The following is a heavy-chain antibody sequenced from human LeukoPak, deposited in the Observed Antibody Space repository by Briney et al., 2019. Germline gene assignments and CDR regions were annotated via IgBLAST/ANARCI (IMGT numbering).Heavy chain of an antibody. CDR3: ARGPNSDWSGLDF. J-gene: IGHJ4*02. Sequence: PGGSLRLSCAASGFTFSSFAMHWVRQAPGKGLEYLSAIYSDGSRTYYADSVKGRFTVSRDNAKNTLYLQVNNLRAEDTAVYYCARGPNSDWSGLDFWGQGTLLTVSS. CDR1: GFTFSSFA. CDR2: IYSDGSRT. D-gene: IGHD3-9*01. V-gene: IGHV3-64*04.